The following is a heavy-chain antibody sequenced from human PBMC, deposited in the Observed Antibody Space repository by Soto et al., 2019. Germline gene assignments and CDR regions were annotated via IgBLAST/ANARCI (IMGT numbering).Heavy chain of an antibody. V-gene: IGHV3-30-3*01. D-gene: IGHD6-19*01. Sequence: PGGSLRLSCAASGFTFSSYSIHWVRQAPGKGLERVAVISYDGSNRYYADSVKGRFTISRDNSKNTLYLQMNSLRAEDTAVYYCARGAGIAVAATSFDYWGQGTLVTVSS. CDR2: ISYDGSNR. J-gene: IGHJ4*02. CDR3: ARGAGIAVAATSFDY. CDR1: GFTFSSYS.